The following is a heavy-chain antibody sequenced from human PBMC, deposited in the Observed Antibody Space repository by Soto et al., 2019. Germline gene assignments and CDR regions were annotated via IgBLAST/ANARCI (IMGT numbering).Heavy chain of an antibody. D-gene: IGHD2-21*01. CDR1: GYTFSSYG. CDR2: ISGYNGNT. Sequence: QVQLVQSGAEVKKPGASVKVSCKASGYTFSSYGISWVRQAPGQGLEWMGWISGYNGNTYYAQKFQGRGTMTTDTSTSTADLGLRSLRSDDTAVYYCARDFYCDRRVDTRDGMDVWGQGTRVTVSS. J-gene: IGHJ6*02. CDR3: ARDFYCDRRVDTRDGMDV. V-gene: IGHV1-18*01.